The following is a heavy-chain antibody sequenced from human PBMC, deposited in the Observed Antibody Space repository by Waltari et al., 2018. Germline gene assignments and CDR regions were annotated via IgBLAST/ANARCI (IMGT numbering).Heavy chain of an antibody. CDR2: IKQDGSES. J-gene: IGHJ4*02. Sequence: EVQLVESGGGLVQPGGSLRLSCTASGFTFSSYSIVWVRQAPGKGLGWVATIKQDGSESYYVDSVKGRFTFSRDNAKNSLYLQMNSLRAEDTAVYYCARPYSSGWYINFDYWGQGTLVTVSS. V-gene: IGHV3-7*01. D-gene: IGHD6-19*01. CDR3: ARPYSSGWYINFDY. CDR1: GFTFSSYS.